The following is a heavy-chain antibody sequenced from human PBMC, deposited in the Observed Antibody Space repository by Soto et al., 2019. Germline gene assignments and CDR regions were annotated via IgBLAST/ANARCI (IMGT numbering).Heavy chain of an antibody. D-gene: IGHD1-7*01. CDR3: ARCGHCNYESDY. Sequence: GASVKVSCRASGYTFSTSGITWFRQAPGQGLEWMGWISDHNGDTKYAQKLQGRVTMTTDTSTSTAYMELRSLRSDDTAIYYCARCGHCNYESDYWGQGTLVTVSS. CDR1: GYTFSTSG. V-gene: IGHV1-18*01. J-gene: IGHJ4*02. CDR2: ISDHNGDT.